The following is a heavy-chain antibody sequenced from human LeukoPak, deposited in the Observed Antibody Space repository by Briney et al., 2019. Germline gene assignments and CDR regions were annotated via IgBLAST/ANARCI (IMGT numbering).Heavy chain of an antibody. CDR1: GFTFDDYA. CDR3: AKGTGKYWTYFGN. D-gene: IGHD1-1*01. Sequence: GGSLRLSCTASGFTFDDYAMHWVRHAPGKGLEWVSGISWNSGSIDYAGSVRGRFTISRDNANNSLFLHMSRLSAEDTALYYCAKGTGKYWTYFGNWGQGTLVTVSS. CDR2: ISWNSGSI. J-gene: IGHJ4*02. V-gene: IGHV3-9*01.